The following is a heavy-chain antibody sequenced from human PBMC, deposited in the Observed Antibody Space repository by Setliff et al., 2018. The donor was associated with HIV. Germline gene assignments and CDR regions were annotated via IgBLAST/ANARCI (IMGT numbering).Heavy chain of an antibody. D-gene: IGHD6-13*01. V-gene: IGHV1-8*01. Sequence: ASVKVSCKASGGTFSSYAINWVRQATGQGLEWMGWMNPNSGNTGYAQKFQGRVTMTRNTSISTAYMELSSLRSDDTAVYYCASSWSRIRYYGMDVWGQGTTVTVSS. CDR2: MNPNSGNT. J-gene: IGHJ6*02. CDR3: ASSWSRIRYYGMDV. CDR1: GGTFSSYA.